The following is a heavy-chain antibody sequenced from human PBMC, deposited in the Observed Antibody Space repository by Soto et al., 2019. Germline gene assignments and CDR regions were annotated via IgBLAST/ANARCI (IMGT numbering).Heavy chain of an antibody. Sequence: QVQLVQSGAEVKKPGASVKVSCKASGYTFTSYAMHWVRQAPGQRLEWMGWINAGNGNTKYSQKFQGRVTITRDTSASTAYMELSSLRSEDTAVYYCARAGYSSGWYPKDFDYWGQGTLVTVSS. D-gene: IGHD6-19*01. CDR3: ARAGYSSGWYPKDFDY. V-gene: IGHV1-3*01. CDR1: GYTFTSYA. J-gene: IGHJ4*02. CDR2: INAGNGNT.